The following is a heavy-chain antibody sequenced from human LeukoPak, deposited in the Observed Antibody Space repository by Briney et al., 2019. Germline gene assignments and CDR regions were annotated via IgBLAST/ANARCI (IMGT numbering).Heavy chain of an antibody. CDR3: ARAHSSGWYFYYFDY. D-gene: IGHD6-19*01. V-gene: IGHV1-18*01. CDR2: ISAYNGNT. Sequence: ASVKVSFKASGYTFTSYGISWVRQAPGQGLEWMGWISAYNGNTNYAQKLQGRVTMTTDTSTSTAYMELRSLRSDDTAVYYCARAHSSGWYFYYFDYWGQGTLVTVSS. CDR1: GYTFTSYG. J-gene: IGHJ4*02.